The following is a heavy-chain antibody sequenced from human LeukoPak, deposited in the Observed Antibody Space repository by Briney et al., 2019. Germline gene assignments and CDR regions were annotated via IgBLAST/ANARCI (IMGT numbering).Heavy chain of an antibody. CDR3: ARGVSTWPGGY. CDR1: GFTVSSNF. J-gene: IGHJ4*02. D-gene: IGHD3-16*01. V-gene: IGHV3-66*01. Sequence: PGGSLRLSCAASGFTVSSNFMSRVRQAPGKGLEWVSVIYSDGTTYYADSVKGRFTISRDNSKNTLYLQMNSLRADDTALYYCARGVSTWPGGYWGQGTLVTVSS. CDR2: IYSDGTT.